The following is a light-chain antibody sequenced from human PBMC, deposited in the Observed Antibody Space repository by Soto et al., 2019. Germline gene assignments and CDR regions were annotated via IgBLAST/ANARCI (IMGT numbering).Light chain of an antibody. CDR1: QSVSSN. CDR2: GAS. CDR3: QQYNNWPRT. Sequence: EIVMTQSPATLSVSPGERATLSCRASQSVSSNLAWYQQKPGQAPRLLIYGASTRATGIPVRFSGSGSGTEFTLTISSLRSEDFAVYYCQQYNNWPRTFGQGTKV. J-gene: IGKJ1*01. V-gene: IGKV3-15*01.